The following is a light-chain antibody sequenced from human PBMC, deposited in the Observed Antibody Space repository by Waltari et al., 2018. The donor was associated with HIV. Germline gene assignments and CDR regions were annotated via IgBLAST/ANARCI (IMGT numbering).Light chain of an antibody. CDR3: AAWEDSLSVVV. CDR1: SSNIGSNY. J-gene: IGLJ2*01. CDR2: RNN. Sequence: QSVLTQPPSASGTPGQRVTIPCSGSSSNIGSNYVHWYQQLPGTAPQLLTYRNNQRPSGVPDRFSGSKCGASASVAIRGLRSEDESDDYGAAWEDSLSVVVVGGGTKLTVL. V-gene: IGLV1-47*01.